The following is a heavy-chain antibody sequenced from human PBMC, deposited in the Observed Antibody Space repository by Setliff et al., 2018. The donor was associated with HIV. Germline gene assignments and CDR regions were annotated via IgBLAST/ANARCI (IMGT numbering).Heavy chain of an antibody. D-gene: IGHD6-19*01. V-gene: IGHV4-34*01. Sequence: SETLSLTCAVYGGSLSGYHWSWIRQSPEKGLEWIGEINQGGRTNYNPSLKSRATISLDTPKNQLSLKLSSVTAADTAVYYCASHIAVGPLGYFDYWGQGTPVTVSS. CDR2: INQGGRT. CDR3: ASHIAVGPLGYFDY. J-gene: IGHJ4*02. CDR1: GGSLSGYH.